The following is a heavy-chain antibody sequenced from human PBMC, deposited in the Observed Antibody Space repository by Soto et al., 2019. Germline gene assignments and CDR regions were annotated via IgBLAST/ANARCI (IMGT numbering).Heavy chain of an antibody. D-gene: IGHD3-22*01. J-gene: IGHJ4*02. CDR2: IGGSGRTT. CDR3: AKSRYSDSSGDFYDY. Sequence: EVQLLESGGGLVQPGGSLSLSCAASAFTFNNYAMSWVRQAPGKGLEWVSGIGGSGRTTYDADSVKGRFTISRDNSNNTLFLQMNSLRAEETAVYYCAKSRYSDSSGDFYDYWGQGTLVTVSS. CDR1: AFTFNNYA. V-gene: IGHV3-23*01.